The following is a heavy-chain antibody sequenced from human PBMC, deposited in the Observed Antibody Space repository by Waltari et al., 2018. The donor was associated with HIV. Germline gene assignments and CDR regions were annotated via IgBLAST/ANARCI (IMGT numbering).Heavy chain of an antibody. V-gene: IGHV3-74*01. CDR2: INSDGSST. CDR1: GFTFSSYW. Sequence: EVQLVESGGGLVQPGGSLRLSCAASGFTFSSYWMHWVRQAPGKGLVGVQRINSDGSSTSYADSVKGRFTISRDNAKNTLYLQMNSLRAEDTAVYYCARLGYVWGSYRSPRAFDIWGQGTMVTVSS. J-gene: IGHJ3*02. D-gene: IGHD3-16*02. CDR3: ARLGYVWGSYRSPRAFDI.